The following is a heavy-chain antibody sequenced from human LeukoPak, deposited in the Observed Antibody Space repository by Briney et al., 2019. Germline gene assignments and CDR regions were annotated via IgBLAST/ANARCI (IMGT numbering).Heavy chain of an antibody. J-gene: IGHJ4*02. D-gene: IGHD3-22*01. V-gene: IGHV5-51*01. CDR2: IYPDDSDT. CDR3: AKLRRYYDSSGYPDY. Sequence: GESLKISCKASGYIFTNHWIGWVRQMPGKGLEWMGIIYPDDSDTRYSPSFQGQVTISADKSIRTAYLQWSSLKASDTAIYYCAKLRRYYDSSGYPDYWGQGTLVTVSS. CDR1: GYIFTNHW.